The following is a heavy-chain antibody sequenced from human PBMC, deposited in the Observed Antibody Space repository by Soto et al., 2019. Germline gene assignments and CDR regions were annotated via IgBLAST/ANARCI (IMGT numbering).Heavy chain of an antibody. D-gene: IGHD6-13*01. CDR2: INTATGNT. CDR1: GYTLTRNA. CDR3: ARDDGSAWFLDY. Sequence: GSVKVSCKASGYTLTRNAMHWVRQAPGQRLESMGWINTATGNTKYSQKFQGRVTITRDASASTAYMELKSLTSEDTAVYYCARDDGSAWFLDYWGQGTLVTVPS. V-gene: IGHV1-3*04. J-gene: IGHJ4*02.